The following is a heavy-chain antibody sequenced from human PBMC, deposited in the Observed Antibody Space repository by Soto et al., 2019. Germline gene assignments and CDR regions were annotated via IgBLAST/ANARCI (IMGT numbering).Heavy chain of an antibody. CDR3: ARWSAVTDYSYYYMDV. J-gene: IGHJ6*03. Sequence: GGSLRLSCAASEFTFSSYSMNWVRQAPGKGLEWLSYISRSSGTIYYADSVKGRFTISRDNVKNSLYLQMNSLRSEDTAVYYCARWSAVTDYSYYYMDVWGKGTTVTVSS. CDR2: ISRSSGTI. D-gene: IGHD4-4*01. CDR1: EFTFSSYS. V-gene: IGHV3-48*01.